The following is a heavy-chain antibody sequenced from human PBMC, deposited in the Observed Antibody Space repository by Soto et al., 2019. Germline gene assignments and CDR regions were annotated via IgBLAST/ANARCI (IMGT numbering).Heavy chain of an antibody. CDR2: IYYSGST. D-gene: IGHD3-22*01. CDR3: ASGYYDSSGGYYYYGMGV. V-gene: IGHV4-59*01. CDR1: GCSISSYY. Sequence: SETLSLTCTASGCSISSYYWSWIRQPPGKVLEWIGYIYYSGSTNFNPSLKSRVTISVDTSKNQFSLKLSSVTAADTAVYYCASGYYDSSGGYYYYGMGVWGQGTTVTVSS. J-gene: IGHJ6*02.